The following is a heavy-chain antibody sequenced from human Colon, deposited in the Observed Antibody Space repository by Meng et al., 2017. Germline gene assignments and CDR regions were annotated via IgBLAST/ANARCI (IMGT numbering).Heavy chain of an antibody. J-gene: IGHJ1*01. V-gene: IGHV4-4*02. CDR3: AREDGSIGFTPAGQ. CDR2: ISQSGSS. CDR1: GGSISSTNW. Sequence: QGHLQESGPGLVKPSGTLSLTCAVSGGSISSTNWWSWIRQPPGKGLEWIGEISQSGSSNYNPSLKSRVTMSLDKFKNHFFLNLSSVSAADTAVYYCAREDGSIGFTPAGQWGQGTLVTVSS. D-gene: IGHD1-26*01.